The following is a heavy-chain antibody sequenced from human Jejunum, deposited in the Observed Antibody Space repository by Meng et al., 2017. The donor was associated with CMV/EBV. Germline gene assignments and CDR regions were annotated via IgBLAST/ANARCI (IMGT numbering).Heavy chain of an antibody. CDR3: AKVRRGYYFDY. V-gene: IGHV3-48*03. Sequence: CEAFGFRFSTSEMIWVRHAPGKGMEWISYTGSNKVPKFCADSVKSRFIISRDNAKNSLYLQMNSVRVDDTAVYYCAKVRRGYYFDYWGQGTLVTVSS. D-gene: IGHD3-16*01. CDR1: GFRFSTSE. CDR2: TGSNKVPK. J-gene: IGHJ4*02.